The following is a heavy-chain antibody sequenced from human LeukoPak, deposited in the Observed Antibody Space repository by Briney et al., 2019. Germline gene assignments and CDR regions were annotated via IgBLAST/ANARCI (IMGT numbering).Heavy chain of an antibody. CDR3: ARVEARTVTNFYYYYGMDV. Sequence: GGSLRLSWAASGFTFSSYAMHWVRQAPGKGLEWVAVISYDGSNKYYADSVKGRFTISRDNSKNTLYLQMNSLRAEDTAVYYCARVEARTVTNFYYYYGMDVWGQGTTVTVSS. J-gene: IGHJ6*02. V-gene: IGHV3-30-3*01. CDR2: ISYDGSNK. CDR1: GFTFSSYA. D-gene: IGHD4-17*01.